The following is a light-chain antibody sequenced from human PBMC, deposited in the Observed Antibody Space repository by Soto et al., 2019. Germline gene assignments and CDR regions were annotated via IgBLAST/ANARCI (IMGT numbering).Light chain of an antibody. CDR1: QSVSSY. V-gene: IGKV3-11*01. Sequence: EIVLTQSPATLSLSPGERATLSCRASQSVSSYLAWYQQKPGQAPRLLIYDASTRATGIPARFGGSGSGTDFTLTISSLEPEDCAVYYCQQRAKWPWTFGQGTRVEIK. CDR3: QQRAKWPWT. CDR2: DAS. J-gene: IGKJ1*01.